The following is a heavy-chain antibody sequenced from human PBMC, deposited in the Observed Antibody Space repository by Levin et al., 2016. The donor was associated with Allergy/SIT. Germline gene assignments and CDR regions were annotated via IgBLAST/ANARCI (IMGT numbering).Heavy chain of an antibody. V-gene: IGHV5-10-1*01. CDR1: GYSFTSYW. CDR3: AACYYGSGSYYTNWFDP. D-gene: IGHD3-10*01. CDR2: IDPSDSYT. J-gene: IGHJ5*02. Sequence: KVSCKGSGYSFTSYWISWVRQMPGKGLEWMGRIDPSDSYTNYSPSFQGHVTISADKSISTAYLQWSSLKASDTAMYYCAACYYGSGSYYTNWFDPWGQGTLVTVSS.